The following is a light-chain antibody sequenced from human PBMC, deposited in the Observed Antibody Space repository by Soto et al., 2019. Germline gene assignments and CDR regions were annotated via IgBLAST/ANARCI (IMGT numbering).Light chain of an antibody. CDR1: QTVSSSY. CDR2: GAS. J-gene: IGKJ2*01. Sequence: IVLTQSPGTLSLSPGERATLSCRASQTVSSSYLAWYQQKPGQAPRLLIYGASSRATGIPDRFSGSGSRTDFTLTISRLESEDVAGYYCHQYGSVYPFGQGTKQEIK. V-gene: IGKV3-20*01. CDR3: HQYGSVYP.